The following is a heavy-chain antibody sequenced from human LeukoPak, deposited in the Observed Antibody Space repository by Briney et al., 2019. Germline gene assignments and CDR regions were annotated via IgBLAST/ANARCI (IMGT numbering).Heavy chain of an antibody. CDR1: GFTFSSYS. Sequence: GGSLRLSCAASGFTFSSYSMNWVRQAPGKGLEWDSSISSSSSYIYYADSVKGRFTISRDNAKNSLYLQMNSLRAEDTAVYYCAREMKVSIAVAALDYWGQGTLVTVSS. J-gene: IGHJ4*02. D-gene: IGHD6-19*01. V-gene: IGHV3-21*01. CDR3: AREMKVSIAVAALDY. CDR2: ISSSSSYI.